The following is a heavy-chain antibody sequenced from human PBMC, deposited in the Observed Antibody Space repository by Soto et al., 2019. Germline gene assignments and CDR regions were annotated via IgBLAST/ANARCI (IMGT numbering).Heavy chain of an antibody. V-gene: IGHV1-18*01. J-gene: IGHJ4*02. CDR2: ISAYNSNT. D-gene: IGHD7-27*01. Sequence: QGQLVQSGAEVKKPGASVKVSCKASGYTFTDFGISWVRQAPGQGLEWMGWISAYNSNTNYAQMVQGRVTMTPDTSTSTAYMELTNLTSDDTAVYYCARDSGNLGNWAYFFDYWGQGTLVTVSS. CDR3: ARDSGNLGNWAYFFDY. CDR1: GYTFTDFG.